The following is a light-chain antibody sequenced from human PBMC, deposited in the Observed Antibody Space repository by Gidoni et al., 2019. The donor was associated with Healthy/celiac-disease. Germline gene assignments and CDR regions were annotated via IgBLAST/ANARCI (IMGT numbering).Light chain of an antibody. V-gene: IGLV1-44*01. Sequence: QSVLTPPPSASGTPGPRVTISGSCSSSNIGSNTVNCYQHLPGTAPTLLISSNNQRPSGVPDLFSGSKSGTSASLAISGLQSEDEADYYCAAWDDSLNGYVFGTGTKVTVL. CDR2: SNN. J-gene: IGLJ1*01. CDR1: SSNIGSNT. CDR3: AAWDDSLNGYV.